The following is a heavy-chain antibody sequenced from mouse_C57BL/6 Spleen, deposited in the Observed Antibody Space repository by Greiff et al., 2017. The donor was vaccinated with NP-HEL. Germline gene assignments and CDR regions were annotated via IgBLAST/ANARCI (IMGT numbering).Heavy chain of an antibody. V-gene: IGHV1-80*01. CDR1: GYAFSSYW. D-gene: IGHD5-1-1*01. CDR3: AREDTPYYFDY. CDR2: IYPGDGDT. Sequence: QVQLQQSGAELVKPGASVKISCKASGYAFSSYWMNWVKQRPGKGLEWIGQIYPGDGDTNYNGKFKGKATLTADKSSSTAYMQLSSLTSEDSAVYFCAREDTPYYFDYWGQGTTLTVSS. J-gene: IGHJ2*01.